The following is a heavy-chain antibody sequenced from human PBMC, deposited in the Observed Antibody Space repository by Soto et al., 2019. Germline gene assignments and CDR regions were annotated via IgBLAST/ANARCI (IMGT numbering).Heavy chain of an antibody. CDR1: GFSFSFYS. CDR3: AVDYCSGGSCYSDY. J-gene: IGHJ4*02. CDR2: ITSSSSTI. Sequence: EVQLVESGGGLVQPGGSLRLSCAASGFSFSFYSMNWVRQAPVKGLEWVSYITSSSSTIYYTDSVKGRFTISRDNARNSLYLQMNSLRAEDTAVYYCAVDYCSGGSCYSDYWGQGTLVTVSS. V-gene: IGHV3-48*01. D-gene: IGHD2-15*01.